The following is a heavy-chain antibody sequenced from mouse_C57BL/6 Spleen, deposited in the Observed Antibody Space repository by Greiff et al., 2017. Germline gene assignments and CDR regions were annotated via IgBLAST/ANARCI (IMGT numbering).Heavy chain of an antibody. V-gene: IGHV2-9-1*01. CDR2: IWTGGGT. Sequence: VMLVESGPGLVAPSQSLSITCTVSGFSLTSYAISWVRQPPGKGLEWLGVIWTGGGTNYNSALKSRLSISKDNSKSQVFLKMNSLQTDDTARYYCARKKPDYYGSSYRNFDVWGTGTTVTVSS. CDR3: ARKKPDYYGSSYRNFDV. CDR1: GFSLTSYA. J-gene: IGHJ1*03. D-gene: IGHD1-1*01.